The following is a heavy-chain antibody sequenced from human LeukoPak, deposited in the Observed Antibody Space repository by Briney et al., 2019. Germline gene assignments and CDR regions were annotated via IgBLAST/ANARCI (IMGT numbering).Heavy chain of an antibody. V-gene: IGHV4-61*02. Sequence: SETLSLTCTVSGGSISSGSYYWSWIRQPGGKGMEWIGRIYTSGSTNYNPSLKSRVTISVDTSKNQFSLKLSSVTAADTAVYYCARGYDFWSGEFLDYWGQGTLVTVSS. J-gene: IGHJ4*02. CDR1: GGSISSGSYY. CDR3: ARGYDFWSGEFLDY. D-gene: IGHD3-3*01. CDR2: IYTSGST.